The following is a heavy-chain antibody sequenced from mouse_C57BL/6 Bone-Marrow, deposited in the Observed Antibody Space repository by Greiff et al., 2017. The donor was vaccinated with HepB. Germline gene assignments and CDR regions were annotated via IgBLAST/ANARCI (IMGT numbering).Heavy chain of an antibody. J-gene: IGHJ3*01. CDR1: GFTFSSYT. CDR3: ASPYYYGSSYGFAY. V-gene: IGHV5-9*01. CDR2: ISGGGGNT. Sequence: EVKVVESGGGLVKPGGSLKLSCAASGFTFSSYTMSWVRQTPEKRLEWVATISGGGGNTYYQDSVKGRFTISRDNAKNTLYLQMSSLRSEDTALYYCASPYYYGSSYGFAYWGQGTLVTVSA. D-gene: IGHD1-1*01.